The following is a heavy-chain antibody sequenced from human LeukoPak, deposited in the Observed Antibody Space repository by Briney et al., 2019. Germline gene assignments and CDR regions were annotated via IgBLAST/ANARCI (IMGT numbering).Heavy chain of an antibody. CDR3: ARDPKSSSSAFDI. CDR2: IYYSGTT. CDR1: GGSISSGTYY. V-gene: IGHV4-31*03. Sequence: SQTLSLTCTVSGGSISSGTYYWTWIRQHPGKGLEWIGYIYYSGTTYYNPSLKSRVTISVDTSKNQFSLKLSSVTAADTAVYYCARDPKSSSSAFDIWGQGTMVTVSS. D-gene: IGHD6-13*01. J-gene: IGHJ3*02.